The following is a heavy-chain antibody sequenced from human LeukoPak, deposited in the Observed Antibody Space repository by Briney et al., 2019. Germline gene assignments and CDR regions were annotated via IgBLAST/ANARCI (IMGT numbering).Heavy chain of an antibody. V-gene: IGHV4-61*02. Sequence: SQTLSLTCTVSGNSISSGDNYWSWIRQPAGKGLEWIERIYTSGSTNYNPSLKSRVTMSVDTSKNQFSLKLSSVTAADTAVYYCARESVGYSSGWYPYYYYYMDVWGKGTTVTISS. CDR1: GNSISSGDNY. CDR2: IYTSGST. J-gene: IGHJ6*03. CDR3: ARESVGYSSGWYPYYYYYMDV. D-gene: IGHD6-19*01.